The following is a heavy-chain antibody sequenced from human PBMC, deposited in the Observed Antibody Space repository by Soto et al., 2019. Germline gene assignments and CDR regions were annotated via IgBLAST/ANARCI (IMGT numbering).Heavy chain of an antibody. CDR1: GYTFTSYY. J-gene: IGHJ4*02. CDR3: AMARELYFDY. D-gene: IGHD3-10*01. CDR2: INPSGGST. Sequence: ASVKVSCKASGYTFTSYYMHWVRQAPGQGLEWMGIINPSGGSTSYAQKFQGRVTMTRDTSTSTVYMGLSSLRSEDTAVYYCAMARELYFDYWGQGTLVTVSS. V-gene: IGHV1-46*01.